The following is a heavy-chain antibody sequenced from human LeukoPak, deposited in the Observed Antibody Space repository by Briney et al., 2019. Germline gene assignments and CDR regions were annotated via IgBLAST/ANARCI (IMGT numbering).Heavy chain of an antibody. J-gene: IGHJ6*03. CDR2: IYYSGST. CDR3: ARVQRSRSPRSYYYYMDV. Sequence: SETLSLTCTVSGGSISSSSYYWGWIRQPPGKGLEWIGYIYYSGSTNYNPSLKSRVTISVDTSKNQFSLKLSSVTAADTAVYYCARVQRSRSPRSYYYYMDVWGKGTTVTVSS. V-gene: IGHV4-61*05. D-gene: IGHD2-2*01. CDR1: GGSISSSSYY.